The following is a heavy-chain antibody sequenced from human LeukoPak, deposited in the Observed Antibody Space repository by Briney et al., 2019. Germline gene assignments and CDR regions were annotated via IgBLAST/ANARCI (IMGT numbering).Heavy chain of an antibody. J-gene: IGHJ6*03. CDR3: ASRGGQSGSGSYYTFYYYYMDV. V-gene: IGHV1-2*02. Sequence: GASVKVSCKTSGYTFTDYYIHWVRQAPGQGLEWMGWINPNSGDTNYVQKFQGRVTMTRDTSISTAYMELSRLRSDDTVVYYCASRGGQSGSGSYYTFYYYYMDVWGKGTTVTVSS. CDR2: INPNSGDT. CDR1: GYTFTDYY. D-gene: IGHD3-10*01.